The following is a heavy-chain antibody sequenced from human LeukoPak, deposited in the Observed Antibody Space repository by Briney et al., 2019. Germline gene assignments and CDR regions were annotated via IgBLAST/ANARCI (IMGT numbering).Heavy chain of an antibody. CDR3: ATSAPYCGGDCFGVDP. Sequence: ASVKVSCKVSGYTLTELPMHWVRQAPGKGLEWMGGFDPEDGETIYAQKFQGRVTMTEDTSTDTAYMELSSLRSEDTAVYYCATSAPYCGGDCFGVDPWGQGTLVTVSS. J-gene: IGHJ5*02. V-gene: IGHV1-24*01. CDR2: FDPEDGET. D-gene: IGHD2-21*02. CDR1: GYTLTELP.